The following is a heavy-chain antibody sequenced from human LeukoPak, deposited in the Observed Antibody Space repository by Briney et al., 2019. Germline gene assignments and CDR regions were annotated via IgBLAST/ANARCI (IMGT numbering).Heavy chain of an antibody. D-gene: IGHD4-23*01. V-gene: IGHV3-23*01. J-gene: IGHJ4*02. CDR3: AKKSPYGGAGDY. CDR2: ISGNGGST. CDR1: GFTFSSYA. Sequence: GGSLRLSCAVSGFTFSSYAMSWVRQAPGKGLEWVSAISGNGGSTYYADSVKGRFTISRDNSKNTLYLQMNSLRAEDTATYYCAKKSPYGGAGDYWGQGTLVTVSS.